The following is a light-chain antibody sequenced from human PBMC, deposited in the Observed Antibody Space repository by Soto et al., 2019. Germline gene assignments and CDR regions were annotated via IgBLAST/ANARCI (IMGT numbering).Light chain of an antibody. Sequence: EIVLTQSPAIQSLSPGERASLSCRTSQSVGTYLAWYQHKPGQPPRLLIYDASNRANGIPVRFSGSGSGTDFTLTISSLEPEDFAVYYCQQRSDWPPLTFGGGTKVEIK. CDR1: QSVGTY. V-gene: IGKV3-11*01. CDR2: DAS. CDR3: QQRSDWPPLT. J-gene: IGKJ4*01.